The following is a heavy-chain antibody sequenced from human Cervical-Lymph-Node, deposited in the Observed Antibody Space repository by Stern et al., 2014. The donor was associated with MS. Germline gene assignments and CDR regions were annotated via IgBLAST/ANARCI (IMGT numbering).Heavy chain of an antibody. V-gene: IGHV1-2*04. J-gene: IGHJ6*02. Sequence: VQLVESGAEVKKPGASVKVSCKASGYTFTGYYMHWVRQAPGQGLEWMGWINPNSGGTNYAQKFQGWVTMTRDTSISTAYMGLGRVESDGPAVYYCARGRAVGGAPFFGMDVWGPRATVTVSS. CDR1: GYTFTGYY. CDR3: ARGRAVGGAPFFGMDV. D-gene: IGHD6-19*01. CDR2: INPNSGGT.